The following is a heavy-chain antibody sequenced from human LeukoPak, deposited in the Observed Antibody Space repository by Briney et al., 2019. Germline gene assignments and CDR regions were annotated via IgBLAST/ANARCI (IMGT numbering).Heavy chain of an antibody. Sequence: PGGSLRLSCAASGFTFSSYEMNWVRQAPGKGLEWVSYISSSGSTIYYADSVKGRFTISRDNAKNSLYLQMNSLRAEDTAVYYCARECGTYLYYYYGMDVWGQGTTVTVSS. CDR2: ISSSGSTI. CDR3: ARECGTYLYYYYGMDV. V-gene: IGHV3-48*03. CDR1: GFTFSSYE. D-gene: IGHD1-26*01. J-gene: IGHJ6*02.